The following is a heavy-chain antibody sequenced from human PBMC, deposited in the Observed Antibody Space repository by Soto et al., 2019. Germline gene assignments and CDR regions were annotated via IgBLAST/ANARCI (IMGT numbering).Heavy chain of an antibody. CDR2: VSDDGTRK. J-gene: IGHJ5*01. D-gene: IGHD3-22*01. CDR3: ARCVGGSRDANSGKYDS. CDR1: GFTFSGSG. V-gene: IGHV3-30*03. Sequence: QVQLVESGGGVVQPGRSLRLTCAASGFTFSGSGMHWVRQDPGKGLEWVALVSDDGTRKYYADSVKGRFTISRDNSENTLYLQMNSLRAEDTAVYYCARCVGGSRDANSGKYDSWGQGTLVTVSS.